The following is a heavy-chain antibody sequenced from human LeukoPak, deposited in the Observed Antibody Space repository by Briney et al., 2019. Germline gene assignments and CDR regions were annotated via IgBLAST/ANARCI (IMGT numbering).Heavy chain of an antibody. V-gene: IGHV3-30*18. CDR2: ISYDGSNK. CDR3: AKDAWRSSWYGYHYYMDV. D-gene: IGHD6-13*01. J-gene: IGHJ6*03. CDR1: GFTFSSYG. Sequence: PGGSLRLSCAASGFTFSSYGMHWVRQAPGKGLEWVAVISYDGSNKYYADSVKGRFTISRDNSKNTLYLQMNSLRAEDTAVYYCAKDAWRSSWYGYHYYMDVWGKGTTVTISS.